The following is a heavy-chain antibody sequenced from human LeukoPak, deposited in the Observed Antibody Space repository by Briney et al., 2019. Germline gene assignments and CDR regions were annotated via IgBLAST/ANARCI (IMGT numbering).Heavy chain of an antibody. CDR1: GFTFSDYY. Sequence: GGSLRLSCAASGFTFSDYYMSWIRQAPGKGLEWVSYISSSGSTIYYADSVKGRFTISRDNAKNSLYLQMNSLRAEDTAVYYCARSRSSCYYLPRDDAFDIWGQGTMVTVSS. D-gene: IGHD3-22*01. CDR2: ISSSGSTI. J-gene: IGHJ3*02. V-gene: IGHV3-11*01. CDR3: ARSRSSCYYLPRDDAFDI.